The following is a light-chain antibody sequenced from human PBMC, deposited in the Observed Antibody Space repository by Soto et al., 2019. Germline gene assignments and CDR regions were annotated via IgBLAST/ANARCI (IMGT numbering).Light chain of an antibody. CDR3: CSYAGSYTYV. Sequence: QSVLTQPRSVSGSPGQSVTISCTGTSSDVGGYNYVSWYQQHPGKAPKLMIYDVSKRPSGVPDRFSGPKSGYTASLTISGLQAEDEADYYCCSYAGSYTYVFGTGTKVTV. CDR2: DVS. J-gene: IGLJ1*01. V-gene: IGLV2-11*01. CDR1: SSDVGGYNY.